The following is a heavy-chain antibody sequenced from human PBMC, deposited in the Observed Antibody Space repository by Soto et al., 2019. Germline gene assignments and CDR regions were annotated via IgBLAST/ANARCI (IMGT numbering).Heavy chain of an antibody. CDR2: ISSSSSYI. D-gene: IGHD1-26*01. Sequence: GGSLRLSCAASGFTFSSYSMNWVRQAPGKGLEWVSSISSSSSYIYYADSVKGRFTISRDNAKNSLYLQMNSLRAEDTAVYYCARDHVSGCYYRDYGMDVWGQGTTVTVSS. J-gene: IGHJ6*02. V-gene: IGHV3-21*01. CDR1: GFTFSSYS. CDR3: ARDHVSGCYYRDYGMDV.